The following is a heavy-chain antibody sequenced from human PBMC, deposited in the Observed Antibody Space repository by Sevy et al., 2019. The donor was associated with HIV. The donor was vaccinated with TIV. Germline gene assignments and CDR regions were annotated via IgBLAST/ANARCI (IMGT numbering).Heavy chain of an antibody. CDR3: ARRSRYCSSTSCREGYYYYMDV. J-gene: IGHJ6*03. CDR1: GGSISSYY. D-gene: IGHD2-2*01. Sequence: SETLSLTCTVSGGSISSYYWSWIRQPPGKGLEWIGYIYYSGSTNYNPTLKSRVTTSVDTSKNQFSLKLSSVTAADTAVYSCARRSRYCSSTSCREGYYYYMDVWGKGTTVTVSS. CDR2: IYYSGST. V-gene: IGHV4-59*01.